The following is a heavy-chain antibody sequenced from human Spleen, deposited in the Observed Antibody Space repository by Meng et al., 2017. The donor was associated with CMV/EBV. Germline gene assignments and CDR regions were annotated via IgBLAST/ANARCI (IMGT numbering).Heavy chain of an antibody. CDR2: VDYTGST. CDR3: ARQYCDGDCLTGFFDF. J-gene: IGHJ4*02. CDR1: GDSIRSPTSY. D-gene: IGHD2-21*01. Sequence: SETMSLTCTVSGDSIRSPTSYWGWIRQPPGKGLQWIANVDYTGSTYYIPSLKSRVTISVDTSKSQFSLNLSSVTAADTALYYCARQYCDGDCLTGFFDFLGQGSLVTVSS. V-gene: IGHV4-39*01.